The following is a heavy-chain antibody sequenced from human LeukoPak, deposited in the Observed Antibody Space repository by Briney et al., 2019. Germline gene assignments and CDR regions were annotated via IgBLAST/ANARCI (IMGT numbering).Heavy chain of an antibody. Sequence: GGSLRLSCAASGFTFSSYGMHWVRQAPGKGLEWVAFIRYDGSNKYYADSVKGRFTISRDNAKNTLYLQMNSLRAEDTAVYYCARGRYYYDSSGLFDYWGQGTLVTVSS. CDR2: IRYDGSNK. V-gene: IGHV3-30*02. D-gene: IGHD3-22*01. CDR3: ARGRYYYDSSGLFDY. CDR1: GFTFSSYG. J-gene: IGHJ4*02.